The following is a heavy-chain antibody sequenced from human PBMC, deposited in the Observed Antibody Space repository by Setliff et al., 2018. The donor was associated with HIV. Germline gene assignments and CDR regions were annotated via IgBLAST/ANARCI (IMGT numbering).Heavy chain of an antibody. CDR1: GGSISSSNYY. Sequence: SETLSLTCTVSGGSISSSNYYWGWIRQPPGKGLEWIGSIYYSGRTYYNPSLKSRVTISVDTSKNQFSLKLSSVTAADTAVYYCARGAIPAAIWSVDYWGQGTLVTVSS. V-gene: IGHV4-39*07. CDR2: IYYSGRT. J-gene: IGHJ4*02. CDR3: ARGAIPAAIWSVDY. D-gene: IGHD2-2*02.